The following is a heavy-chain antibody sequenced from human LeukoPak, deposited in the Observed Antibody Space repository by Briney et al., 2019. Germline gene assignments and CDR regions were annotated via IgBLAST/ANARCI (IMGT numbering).Heavy chain of an antibody. V-gene: IGHV4-39*01. CDR2: IYYSGST. CDR3: ARHRLYSSPGDY. Sequence: SETLSLTCTVSGGSISSSSYYWGWIRQPPGKGLAWIGSIYYSGSTYYNPSLKSRVTISVDTSKNQFSLKLSSVTAADTAVYYCARHRLYSSPGDYWGQGTLVTVSS. D-gene: IGHD6-13*01. CDR1: GGSISSSSYY. J-gene: IGHJ4*02.